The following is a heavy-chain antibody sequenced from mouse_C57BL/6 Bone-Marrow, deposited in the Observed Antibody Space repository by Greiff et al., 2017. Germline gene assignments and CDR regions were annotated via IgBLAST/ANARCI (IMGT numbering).Heavy chain of an antibody. Sequence: EVKLLELGPGLVKPSQSLSLTCSVTGYSITSGYYWNWIRQFPGNKLEWMGYISYDGSNNYNPSLKNRISITRDTSKNQFFLKLNSVTTEDTATYYCARGDLLPFAYWGQGTLVTVSA. CDR3: ARGDLLPFAY. CDR1: GYSITSGYY. D-gene: IGHD2-1*01. J-gene: IGHJ3*01. CDR2: ISYDGSN. V-gene: IGHV3-6*01.